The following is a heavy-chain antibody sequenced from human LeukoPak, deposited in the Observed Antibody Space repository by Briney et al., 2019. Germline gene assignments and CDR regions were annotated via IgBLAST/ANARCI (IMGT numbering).Heavy chain of an antibody. CDR3: ASSPFSGIRRKPIHWYFDL. CDR2: INHSGST. V-gene: IGHV4-34*01. CDR1: GGSFSGYY. J-gene: IGHJ2*01. D-gene: IGHD3-10*01. Sequence: SETLSLTCAVYGGSFSGYYWSWIRQPPGKGLEWIGEINHSGSTNYNPSLKSRVTTSVDTSKNQFSLKLSSVTAADTAVYYCASSPFSGIRRKPIHWYFDLWGRGTLVTVSS.